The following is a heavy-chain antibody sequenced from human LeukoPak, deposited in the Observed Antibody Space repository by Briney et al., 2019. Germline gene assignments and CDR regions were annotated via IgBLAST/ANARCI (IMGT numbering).Heavy chain of an antibody. CDR2: INWNSDSI. J-gene: IGHJ6*03. Sequence: GGSLRLSCAVSGFTFDDYAMHWVRHVPGKGLEWVSGINWNSDSIGYADSVKGRFTISRDNAKNTLYLQMNSLRAEDTAVYYCARDGLKYCTNGVCYPGAYYYYYMDVWGKGTTVTVSS. V-gene: IGHV3-9*01. D-gene: IGHD2-8*01. CDR1: GFTFDDYA. CDR3: ARDGLKYCTNGVCYPGAYYYYYMDV.